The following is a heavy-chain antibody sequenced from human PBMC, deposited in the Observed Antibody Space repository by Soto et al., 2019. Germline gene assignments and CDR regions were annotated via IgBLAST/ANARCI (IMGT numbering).Heavy chain of an antibody. Sequence: QVHLRESGPGLVRPSGTLSLTCAVSGGSISSSFWWTWVRQPPGKGLEWIGGIYHIGITHYNPSLRSRVTISVDKSTNQFALKLNSVTDADTAVYYCARDPRTYYNSENWGQGILVTVSS. CDR1: GGSISSSFW. CDR3: ARDPRTYYNSEN. V-gene: IGHV4-4*02. CDR2: IYHIGIT. D-gene: IGHD3-22*01. J-gene: IGHJ4*02.